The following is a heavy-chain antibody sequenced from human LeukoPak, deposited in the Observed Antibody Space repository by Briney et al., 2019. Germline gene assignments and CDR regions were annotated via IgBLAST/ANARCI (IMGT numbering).Heavy chain of an antibody. V-gene: IGHV3-23*01. CDR2: ISGSGENT. CDR1: GFTFSSYA. CDR3: AKTVSGSYSYQGGDY. D-gene: IGHD3-16*02. J-gene: IGHJ4*02. Sequence: GGSLRLSCAASGFTFSSYAMSWVRQAPGKGPEWVSAISGSGENTNYADSVKGRFTMSRDNSRNMLYLQMNSLRDEDTAKYYCAKTVSGSYSYQGGDYRGQGTLVTVSS.